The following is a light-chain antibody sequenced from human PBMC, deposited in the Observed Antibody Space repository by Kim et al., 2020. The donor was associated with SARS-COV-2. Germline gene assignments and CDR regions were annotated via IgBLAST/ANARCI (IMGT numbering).Light chain of an antibody. CDR1: QSIRGW. Sequence: AASVGDRVTVTCRASQSIRGWLAWYQQKPGKAPKLLIYQTTSLESGVPSRFSGSGSGTEFTLTISSLQPDDFATYYCQQYHSMVTFGQGTKVDIK. CDR2: QTT. V-gene: IGKV1-5*03. CDR3: QQYHSMVT. J-gene: IGKJ1*01.